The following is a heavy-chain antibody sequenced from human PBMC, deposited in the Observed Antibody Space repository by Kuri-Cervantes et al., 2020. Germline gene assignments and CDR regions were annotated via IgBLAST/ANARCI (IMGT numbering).Heavy chain of an antibody. CDR1: GFTSSSCG. Sequence: LSLSCAASGFTSSSCGMHWVRQAPGKGLEWVAVISYDGSNKYYADSVKGRFTISRDNSKNTLYLQMNSLRAEDTAVYYCAKAGVASGFDWFDPWGQGTPVTVSS. J-gene: IGHJ5*02. CDR2: ISYDGSNK. D-gene: IGHD3-10*01. CDR3: AKAGVASGFDWFDP. V-gene: IGHV3-30*18.